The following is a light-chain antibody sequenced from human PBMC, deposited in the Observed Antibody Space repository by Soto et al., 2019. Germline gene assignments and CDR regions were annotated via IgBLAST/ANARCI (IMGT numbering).Light chain of an antibody. CDR1: QDIAIY. CDR3: QQYNSYSEA. Sequence: IQLTQSPSSLSASVGDRVTITCRASQDIAIYLAWYQQKPGEAPKLLIYAASTLYGGVPSRFSGSGSGTDFALTITSLQAEDFATYYCQQYNSYSEAFGPGTKVDIK. V-gene: IGKV1-9*01. J-gene: IGKJ1*01. CDR2: AAS.